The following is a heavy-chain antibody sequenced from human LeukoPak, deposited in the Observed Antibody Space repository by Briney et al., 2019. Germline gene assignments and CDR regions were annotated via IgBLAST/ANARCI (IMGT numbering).Heavy chain of an antibody. CDR2: IYYSGST. Sequence: PSETLSLTCTVSGGSISNYYWNWFRQPPGKGLEWIGYIYYSGSTNYNPSLKSRITISVDTSKNQFSLKLSSVTAADTAVYYCARDRGYSYGYGMDVWGKGTTVTVSS. J-gene: IGHJ6*04. CDR3: ARDRGYSYGYGMDV. D-gene: IGHD5-18*01. V-gene: IGHV4-59*12. CDR1: GGSISNYY.